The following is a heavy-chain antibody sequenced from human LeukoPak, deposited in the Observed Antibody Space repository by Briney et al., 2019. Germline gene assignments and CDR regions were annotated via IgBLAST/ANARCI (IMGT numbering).Heavy chain of an antibody. D-gene: IGHD3-9*01. CDR3: ARGSDILTGYYIDY. V-gene: IGHV4-4*02. CDR2: IYHSGST. J-gene: IGHJ4*02. Sequence: SETLSLTCAVSGGSISSSNWWSWVRQPPGKGLEWIGEIYHSGSTNYNPSLTGRVTISVDKSKNQFSLKLSSVTAADTAVYYCARGSDILTGYYIDYWGQGALVTVSS. CDR1: GGSISSSNW.